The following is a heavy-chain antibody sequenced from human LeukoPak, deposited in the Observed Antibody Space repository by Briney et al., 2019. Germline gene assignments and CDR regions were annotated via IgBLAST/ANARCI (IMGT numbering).Heavy chain of an antibody. CDR1: GGTFSSYA. CDR3: ATVPTLRTRWDWFDP. D-gene: IGHD2-2*01. Sequence: SVKVSCKASGGTFSSYAISWVRQAPGQGLEWMGRIIPILGIANYAQKFQGRVTITADKSTSTAYMELSSLRSEDTAVYYCATVPTLRTRWDWFDPWGQGTLVTVSS. CDR2: IIPILGIA. V-gene: IGHV1-69*04. J-gene: IGHJ5*02.